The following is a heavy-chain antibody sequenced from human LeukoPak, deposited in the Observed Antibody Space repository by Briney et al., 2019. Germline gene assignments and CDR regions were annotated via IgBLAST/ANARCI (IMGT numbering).Heavy chain of an antibody. CDR2: IGASGGST. J-gene: IGHJ4*02. CDR1: GFTFSSYA. CDR3: ASQMGLEY. Sequence: GGSLRLSCATSGFTFSSYAMSWVRQAPGKGLEWVSGIGASGGSTYYADSVKGRFTISRDNAKNSLSLQMSSLRAEDTAVYYCASQMGLEYWGQGALVTVSS. D-gene: IGHD2-8*01. V-gene: IGHV3-23*01.